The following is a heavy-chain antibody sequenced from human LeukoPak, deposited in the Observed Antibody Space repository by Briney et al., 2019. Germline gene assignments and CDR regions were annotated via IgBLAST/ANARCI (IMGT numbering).Heavy chain of an antibody. J-gene: IGHJ3*02. V-gene: IGHV1-69*05. CDR2: IIPIFGTA. CDR3: ARDARRGVELKAFDI. Sequence: SVKVSCKASGGTFSSYAISWVRQAPGQGLEWMGGIIPIFGTANYAQKFQGRVTMTRNTSISTAYMELSSLRSEDTAVYYCARDARRGVELKAFDIWGQGTMVTVSS. CDR1: GGTFSSYA. D-gene: IGHD1-7*01.